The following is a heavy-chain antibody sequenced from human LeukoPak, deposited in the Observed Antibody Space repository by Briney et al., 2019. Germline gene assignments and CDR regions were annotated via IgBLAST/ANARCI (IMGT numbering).Heavy chain of an antibody. CDR3: TTEHSSRWLQWFIDY. CDR1: GFTFSNAW. D-gene: IGHD6-13*01. CDR2: IKSKTDGGTT. V-gene: IGHV3-15*01. J-gene: IGHJ4*02. Sequence: PGGSLRLSCAASGFTFSNAWMSWVRQAPGKGLEWVGRIKSKTDGGTTDYAAPVKGRFTISRDDSKNTLYLQMNSLKTEDTAVYYCTTEHSSRWLQWFIDYWGQGTLVTVSS.